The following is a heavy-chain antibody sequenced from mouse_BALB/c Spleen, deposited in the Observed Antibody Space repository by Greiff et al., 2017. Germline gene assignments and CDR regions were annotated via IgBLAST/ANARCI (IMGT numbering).Heavy chain of an antibody. V-gene: IGHV5-12-2*01. CDR1: GFTFSSYT. D-gene: IGHD2-14*01. J-gene: IGHJ2*01. Sequence: EVNVVESGGGLVQPGGSLKLSCAASGFTFSSYTMSWVRQTPEKRLEWVAYISNGGGSTYYPDTVKGRFTISRDNAKNTLYLQMSSLKSEDTAMYYCARGGDRFYFDYWGQGTTLTVSS. CDR3: ARGGDRFYFDY. CDR2: ISNGGGST.